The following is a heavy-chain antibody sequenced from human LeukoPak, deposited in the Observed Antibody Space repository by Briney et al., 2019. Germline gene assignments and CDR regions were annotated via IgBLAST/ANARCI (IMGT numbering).Heavy chain of an antibody. CDR3: ARDMVRVNDAFDI. CDR2: ISAYNGNP. J-gene: IGHJ3*02. V-gene: IGHV1-18*01. D-gene: IGHD3-10*01. Sequence: ASVKVSRKASGYTFTSYGISWVRPAPGQGLAWMGWISAYNGNPNYAQKLQGRVTMTTDTSTSTVYMELRSLSSDDTAVYYCARDMVRVNDAFDIWGQGTMVTVSS. CDR1: GYTFTSYG.